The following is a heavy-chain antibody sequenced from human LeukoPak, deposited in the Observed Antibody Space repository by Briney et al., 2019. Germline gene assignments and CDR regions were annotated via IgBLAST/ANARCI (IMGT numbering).Heavy chain of an antibody. CDR2: IVPDSGGT. J-gene: IGHJ4*02. V-gene: IGHV1-2*02. Sequence: ASVKVSCTPSGYTFTHYYIHWVRQAPGQGLEWMGWIVPDSGGTIYAQKFQGRVTMTRDKSISTVYIELSRLTSDDTAVYYCARGPTNGNDYWGQGTLVTVSS. CDR3: ARGPTNGNDY. CDR1: GYTFTHYY. D-gene: IGHD1-26*01.